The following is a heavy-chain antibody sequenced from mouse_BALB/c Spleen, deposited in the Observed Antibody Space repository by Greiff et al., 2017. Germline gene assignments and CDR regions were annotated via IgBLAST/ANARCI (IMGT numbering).Heavy chain of an antibody. J-gene: IGHJ4*01. Sequence: EVKLMESGGGLVQPGGSLKLSCAASGFDFSRYWMSWVRQAPGKGLEWIGEINPDSSTINYTPSLKDKFIISRDNAKNTLYLQMSKVRSEDTALYYCARPGNSLTFYAMDYWGQGTSVTVSS. CDR1: GFDFSRYW. V-gene: IGHV4-1*02. D-gene: IGHD2-1*01. CDR3: ARPGNSLTFYAMDY. CDR2: INPDSSTI.